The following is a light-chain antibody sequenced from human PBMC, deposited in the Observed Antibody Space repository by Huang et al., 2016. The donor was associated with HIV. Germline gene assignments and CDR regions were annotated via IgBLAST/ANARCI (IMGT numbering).Light chain of an antibody. CDR3: QQYNNWPGT. Sequence: EIVMTQSPATLSVSPGERATLSGWASQSFSHNLAWYQQKPGQAPRLLIYGASTRATGIPARFSGSGSGTEFTLTISSLQSEDFAVYYCQQYNNWPGTFGQGTKVEIK. CDR1: QSFSHN. CDR2: GAS. V-gene: IGKV3-15*01. J-gene: IGKJ1*01.